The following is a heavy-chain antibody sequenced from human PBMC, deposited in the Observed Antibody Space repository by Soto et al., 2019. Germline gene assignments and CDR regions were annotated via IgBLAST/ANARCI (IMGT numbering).Heavy chain of an antibody. V-gene: IGHV4-31*03. CDR3: ARESSIAARLPPLGRGYYMDV. Sequence: SETLSLTCTVSGGSISSGGYYWSWIRQHPGKGLEWIGEINHSGSTNYNPSLKSRVTISVDTSKNQFSLKLSSVTAADTAVYYCARESSIAARLPPLGRGYYMDVWGKGTTVTVSS. D-gene: IGHD6-6*01. CDR1: GGSISSGGYY. CDR2: INHSGST. J-gene: IGHJ6*03.